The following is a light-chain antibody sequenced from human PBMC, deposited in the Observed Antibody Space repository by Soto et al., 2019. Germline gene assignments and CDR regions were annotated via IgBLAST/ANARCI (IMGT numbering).Light chain of an antibody. CDR3: QQYIDWPPWYT. CDR1: QSIGTN. Sequence: EIVMTQSPATLSVSPGEGTILSCRASQSIGTNLAWYQQKPGQAPRLLIYGASSRATGIPARFRGSGSGTEFTLTNSSMQSEDFAVYYCQQYIDWPPWYTFGQGTKLEIK. V-gene: IGKV3-15*01. CDR2: GAS. J-gene: IGKJ2*01.